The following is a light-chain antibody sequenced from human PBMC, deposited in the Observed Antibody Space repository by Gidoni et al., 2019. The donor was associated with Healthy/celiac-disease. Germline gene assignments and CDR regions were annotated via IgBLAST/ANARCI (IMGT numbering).Light chain of an antibody. Sequence: SVLTQPPPVSGAPGPSVTISCTGSSSNIGAGYDVHWYQQLPGTAPKLLIYGNSNRPSGVPDRFSGSKSGTSASLAITGLQAEDEADYYCQSYDSSLSGYVFGTGTKVTVL. V-gene: IGLV1-40*01. CDR2: GNS. CDR3: QSYDSSLSGYV. J-gene: IGLJ1*01. CDR1: SSNIGAGYD.